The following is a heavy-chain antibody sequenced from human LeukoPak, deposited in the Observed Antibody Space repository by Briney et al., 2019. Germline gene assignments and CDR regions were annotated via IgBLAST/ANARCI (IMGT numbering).Heavy chain of an antibody. V-gene: IGHV4-4*07. D-gene: IGHD5-18*01. CDR1: GGSINNYY. Sequence: TSETLSLTCTVSGGSINNYYWSWIRQPAGKGLEWIGRVYTSGSTNYNPSLKSRVTMSVDTSKNQISLKLSSVTAADTAVYYCARPIGYVNFDNWGQGSLVTVSS. CDR3: ARPIGYVNFDN. J-gene: IGHJ4*01. CDR2: VYTSGST.